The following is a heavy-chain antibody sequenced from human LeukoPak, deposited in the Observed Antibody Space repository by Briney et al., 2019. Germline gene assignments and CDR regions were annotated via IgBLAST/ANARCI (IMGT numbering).Heavy chain of an antibody. CDR2: ISGSGGST. V-gene: IGHV3-23*01. CDR3: AKGGYLGFGELLPYYYYMDV. J-gene: IGHJ6*03. Sequence: GGSLRLSCAASGFIFSSYGMHWVRQAPGKGLEWVSAISGSGGSTYYADFVKGRFTISRDNSKNTMYLQMNSLRAEDTAVYYCAKGGYLGFGELLPYYYYMDVWGKGTTVTISS. CDR1: GFIFSSYG. D-gene: IGHD3-10*01.